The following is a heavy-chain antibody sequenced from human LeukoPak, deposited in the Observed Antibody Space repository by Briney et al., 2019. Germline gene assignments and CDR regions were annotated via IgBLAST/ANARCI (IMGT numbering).Heavy chain of an antibody. CDR3: ARVLDITPLWFGEYL. V-gene: IGHV4-39*07. J-gene: IGHJ5*02. Sequence: SETLSLTCTVSGGSISSSSYYWGWIRQPPGKGLEWIGSIYYSGSTYYNPSLKSRVTISVDTSKNQFSLKLSSVTAADTAVYYCARVLDITPLWFGEYLWGQGTLVTVSS. CDR1: GGSISSSSYY. CDR2: IYYSGST. D-gene: IGHD3-10*01.